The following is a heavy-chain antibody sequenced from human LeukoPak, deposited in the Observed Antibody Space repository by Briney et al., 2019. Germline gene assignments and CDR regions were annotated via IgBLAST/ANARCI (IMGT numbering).Heavy chain of an antibody. CDR3: ARVRDYGDYALDY. V-gene: IGHV4-59*08. D-gene: IGHD4-17*01. CDR1: GGSITSYY. J-gene: IGHJ4*02. Sequence: SETLSLTCTVSGGSITSYYWSWIRQPPGKGLEWIGYIYYSGTTNYNPSLKSRVTVSVDTSKNQFSLKLTSVTAADTAVYYCARVRDYGDYALDYWGQGTLVTVSS. CDR2: IYYSGTT.